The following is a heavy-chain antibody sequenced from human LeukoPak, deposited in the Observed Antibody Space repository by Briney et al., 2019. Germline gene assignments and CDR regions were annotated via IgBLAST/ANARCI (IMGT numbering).Heavy chain of an antibody. J-gene: IGHJ6*03. Sequence: GESLKISCKGSGYSFTSYWIGWVRQMPGKGLEWMGIIYPGDSDTRYSPSFQGQVTISADKSISTAYLQWSSLKASDTAMYYCARHVGIMITFGGVIAPYYMDVWGKGTTVTVSS. CDR3: ARHVGIMITFGGVIAPYYMDV. V-gene: IGHV5-51*01. CDR1: GYSFTSYW. D-gene: IGHD3-16*02. CDR2: IYPGDSDT.